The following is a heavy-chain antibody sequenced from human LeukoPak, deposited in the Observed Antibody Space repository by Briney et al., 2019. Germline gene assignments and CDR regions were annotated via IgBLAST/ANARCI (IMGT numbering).Heavy chain of an antibody. CDR2: IYRGGFT. CDR1: GFTVSDYY. D-gene: IGHD6-13*01. J-gene: IGHJ4*02. CDR3: AKSFTSSSSDY. V-gene: IGHV3-53*01. Sequence: QPGGSLRLSCAASGFTVSDYYMNWVRQAPGKGLEWVSVIYRGGFTYYADSVRGRFSISRDNSKNTLYLQMNGLRADDTAVYSCAKSFTSSSSDYWGQGTLVTVSS.